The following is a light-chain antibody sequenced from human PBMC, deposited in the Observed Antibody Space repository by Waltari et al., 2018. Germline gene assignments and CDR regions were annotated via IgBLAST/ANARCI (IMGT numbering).Light chain of an antibody. CDR3: QHYLRLPVT. CDR1: QSVDGA. Sequence: EIVLTQSPGTVSWYPGEGATLSCRASQSVDGALAWYQQKPGQDPRLLIYHASNRATGIPDRFIGSGSGTDFSLTISRLEPEDFAVYYCQHYLRLPVTFGQGTKVEI. V-gene: IGKV3-20*01. J-gene: IGKJ1*01. CDR2: HAS.